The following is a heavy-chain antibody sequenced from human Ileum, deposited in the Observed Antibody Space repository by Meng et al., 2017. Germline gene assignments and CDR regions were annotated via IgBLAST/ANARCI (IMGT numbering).Heavy chain of an antibody. D-gene: IGHD2-21*02. J-gene: IGHJ4*02. CDR1: GFTFSSYA. CDR2: ISYDGSNK. CDR3: ARDPLAYCGGDCYTHLAY. V-gene: IGHV3-30-3*01. Sequence: QVQLVESGGGVFQPGRSLRLSFAASGFTFSSYAMHWVRQAPGKGLEWVAVISYDGSNKYYADSVKGRFTISRDNSKNTLYLQMNSLRAEDTAVYYCARDPLAYCGGDCYTHLAYWGQGTLVTVSS.